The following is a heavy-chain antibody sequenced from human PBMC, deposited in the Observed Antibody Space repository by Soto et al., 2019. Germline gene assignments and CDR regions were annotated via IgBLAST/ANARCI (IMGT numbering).Heavy chain of an antibody. V-gene: IGHV3-66*01. D-gene: IGHD3-10*01. Sequence: EVQLVESGGGLVQPGGSLRLSCAASGVTVSSNYMSWVRQAPGKGLEWVSVIYSGGSTYYADSVKGRFTISRDNSKNTLSLQMNSLRAEETAVYYCARDFYYHGSGTMGGYFDYWGQGTLVTVSS. CDR3: ARDFYYHGSGTMGGYFDY. CDR1: GVTVSSNY. J-gene: IGHJ4*02. CDR2: IYSGGST.